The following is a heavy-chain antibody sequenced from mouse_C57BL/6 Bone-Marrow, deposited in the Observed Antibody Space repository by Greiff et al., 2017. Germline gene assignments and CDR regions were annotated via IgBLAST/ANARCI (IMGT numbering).Heavy chain of an antibody. CDR1: GYSITSGYY. CDR2: ISYDGSN. V-gene: IGHV3-6*01. CDR3: ARDRGGGLLYDY. J-gene: IGHJ2*01. D-gene: IGHD2-1*01. Sequence: VQLKESGPGLVKPSQSLSLTCSVTGYSITSGYYWNWIRQFPGNKLEWMGYISYDGSNNYNPSLKNRISITRDPSKNQFFLKLNSGTTEDTSTYYWARDRGGGLLYDYWGQGTTLTVSS.